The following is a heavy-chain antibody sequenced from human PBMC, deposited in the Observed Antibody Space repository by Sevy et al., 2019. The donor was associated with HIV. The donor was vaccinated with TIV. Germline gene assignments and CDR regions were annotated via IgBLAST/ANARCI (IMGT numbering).Heavy chain of an antibody. CDR2: IKSKTDGGTT. Sequence: GGSLRLSCAASGFTFSNAWMNWVRQAPGKGLEWVGRIKSKTDGGTTDYPAPVKGSFTIQREDSKNTLYLQMNSLKTEDTAVYYGTTDFVRTMMVVGSRIDYWGQGTLVTVSS. J-gene: IGHJ4*02. D-gene: IGHD3-22*01. V-gene: IGHV3-15*07. CDR3: TTDFVRTMMVVGSRIDY. CDR1: GFTFSNAW.